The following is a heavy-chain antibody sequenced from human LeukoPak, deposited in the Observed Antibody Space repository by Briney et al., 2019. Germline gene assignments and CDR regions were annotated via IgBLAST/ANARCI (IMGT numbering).Heavy chain of an antibody. CDR1: GGSFSGFY. Sequence: KPSETLSLTCSVYGGSFSGFYWNWIRQPPGKGLEWIGEINHSGSTHYSPSLKSRLNISVDPSKNQFSLKLSSVTAADTAVYYCARGGGYCTNNVCPPWFDPWGQGALVTVSS. CDR3: ARGGGYCTNNVCPPWFDP. CDR2: INHSGST. D-gene: IGHD2-8*01. V-gene: IGHV4-34*01. J-gene: IGHJ5*02.